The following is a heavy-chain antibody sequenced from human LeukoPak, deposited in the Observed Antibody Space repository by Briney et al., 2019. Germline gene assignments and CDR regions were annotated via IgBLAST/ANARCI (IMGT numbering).Heavy chain of an antibody. CDR3: ARGATYYDFWSGYYNPRYYFDY. V-gene: IGHV4-34*01. D-gene: IGHD3-3*01. CDR2: INHSGST. CDR1: GGSFSGYY. Sequence: KPSETLSLTCAVYGGSFSGYYWSWIRQPPGKGLEWIGEINHSGSTNYNPSLKSRVTISEDTSKNQFSLKLSSVTAADTAVYYCARGATYYDFWSGYYNPRYYFDYWGQGTLVTVSS. J-gene: IGHJ4*02.